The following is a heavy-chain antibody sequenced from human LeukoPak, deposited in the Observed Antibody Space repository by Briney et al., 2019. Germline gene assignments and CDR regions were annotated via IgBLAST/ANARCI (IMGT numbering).Heavy chain of an antibody. CDR2: IYYSGST. CDR3: ARVPKDFWSGFDY. CDR1: GGSLSSGDYY. V-gene: IGHV4-30-4*08. J-gene: IGHJ4*02. Sequence: SETLSLTCTVSGGSLSSGDYYWSWIRQPPGKGLDWIGYIYYSGSTYYNPSLKNRVTISVDTSKNQFSLKLSSVTAADTAVYYCARVPKDFWSGFDYWGQGTLVTVSS. D-gene: IGHD3-3*01.